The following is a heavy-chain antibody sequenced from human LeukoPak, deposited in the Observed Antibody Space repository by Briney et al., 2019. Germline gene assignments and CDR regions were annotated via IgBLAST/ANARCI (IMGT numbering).Heavy chain of an antibody. D-gene: IGHD6-13*01. V-gene: IGHV3-9*03. Sequence: AGGSLRLSCAASGFTFDDYAMHWVRQAPGKGLEWVSGISWNSGSIGYADSVKGRFTISRGNAKNSLYLQMNSLRAEDMALYYCAKVSSSSWYDAFDIWGQGTMVTVSS. CDR2: ISWNSGSI. J-gene: IGHJ3*02. CDR1: GFTFDDYA. CDR3: AKVSSSSWYDAFDI.